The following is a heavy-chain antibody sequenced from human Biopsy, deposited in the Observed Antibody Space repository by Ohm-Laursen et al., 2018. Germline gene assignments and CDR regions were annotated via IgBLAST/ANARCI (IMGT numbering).Heavy chain of an antibody. V-gene: IGHV4-61*03. J-gene: IGHJ2*01. CDR3: ARHAPSYSGSYWRYFDL. CDR2: ISNSGNT. D-gene: IGHD1-26*01. Sequence: SETLSLTWTVSGGSISSGGSYWSWIRQAPGKGLEWIGFISNSGNTNYNPSLKSRVTISVDTSMNPLSLRLTSVTAADTAVYYCARHAPSYSGSYWRYFDLWGRGTLVTVSS. CDR1: GGSISSGGSY.